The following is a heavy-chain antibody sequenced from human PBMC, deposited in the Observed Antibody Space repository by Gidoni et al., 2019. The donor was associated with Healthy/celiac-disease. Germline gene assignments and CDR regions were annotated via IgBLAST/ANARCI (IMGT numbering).Heavy chain of an antibody. CDR2: SIPIFGTA. V-gene: IGHV1-69*01. CDR3: ARGGSDIVVVPAALYYFDY. CDR1: GGTFSSYA. D-gene: IGHD2-2*01. J-gene: IGHJ4*02. Sequence: QVQRVQSGAEVKKPGSSVKVSCKASGGTFSSYAISWVRQAPGQGLEWMGGSIPIFGTANYAQKFQGRVTITADESTSTAYMELSSLRSEDTAVYYCARGGSDIVVVPAALYYFDYWGQGTLVTVSS.